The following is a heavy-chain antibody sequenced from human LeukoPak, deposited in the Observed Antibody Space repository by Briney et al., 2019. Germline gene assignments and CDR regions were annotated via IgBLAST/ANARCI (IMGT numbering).Heavy chain of an antibody. J-gene: IGHJ4*02. V-gene: IGHV3-23*01. CDR1: GFTFSSYA. Sequence: PGGTLRLSCAASGFTFSSYAMSWVRQAPGKGLEWVSAISDSGNTYHADSVKGRFTISRDSSKNTLFLRMNRLRPEDAAVYYCAKAPVTTCRGAYCYPFDYWGQGTLVTVSS. CDR3: AKAPVTTCRGAYCYPFDY. CDR2: ISDSGNT. D-gene: IGHD2-21*01.